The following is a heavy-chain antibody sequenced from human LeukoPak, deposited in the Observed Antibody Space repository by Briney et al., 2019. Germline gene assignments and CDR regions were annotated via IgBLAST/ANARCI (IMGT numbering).Heavy chain of an antibody. CDR2: ISSRSSYI. Sequence: GGSLRLSCAASGFTFSSYSMNWVRQAPGKGLEWVSSISSRSSYIYYADSVKGRFTISRDNAKNSLYLQMNSLRAEDTAVYYCARPEVYGDYGVNDAFDIWGQGTMVTVSS. CDR1: GFTFSSYS. V-gene: IGHV3-21*01. J-gene: IGHJ3*02. D-gene: IGHD4-17*01. CDR3: ARPEVYGDYGVNDAFDI.